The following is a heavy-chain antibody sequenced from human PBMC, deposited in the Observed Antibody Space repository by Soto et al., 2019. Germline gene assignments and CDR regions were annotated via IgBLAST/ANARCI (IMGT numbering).Heavy chain of an antibody. CDR3: ARLQGYSGSPEDY. V-gene: IGHV5-51*01. J-gene: IGHJ4*02. Sequence: GESLKISCQGTGYRFSSSWIGWVRQMPGKGLEWMGIIYPGDSDTRYSPSFQGQVTISADKSISTAYLQWSSLKASDTAMYYCARLQGYSGSPEDYWGQGTLVTVSS. CDR1: GYRFSSSW. D-gene: IGHD1-26*01. CDR2: IYPGDSDT.